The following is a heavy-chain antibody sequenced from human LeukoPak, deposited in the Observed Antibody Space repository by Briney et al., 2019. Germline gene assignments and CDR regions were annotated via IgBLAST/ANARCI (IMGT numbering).Heavy chain of an antibody. CDR3: ARHAYSSGWYRFFDP. V-gene: IGHV4-39*01. Sequence: PETLSLNCAVYGGSFSSYYWGWIRQPPGKGLEWIGSIYYSGSTYYNPSLKSRVTISVDTSKNQFSLKLSSVTAADTAVYYCARHAYSSGWYRFFDPWGQGNLVTVSS. CDR1: GGSFSSYY. CDR2: IYYSGST. J-gene: IGHJ5*02. D-gene: IGHD6-19*01.